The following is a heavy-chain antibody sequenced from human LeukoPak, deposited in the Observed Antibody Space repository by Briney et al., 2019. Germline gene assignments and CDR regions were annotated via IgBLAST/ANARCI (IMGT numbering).Heavy chain of an antibody. V-gene: IGHV3-30-3*01. CDR3: ARGGYYDSPILDY. J-gene: IGHJ4*02. D-gene: IGHD3-22*01. CDR1: GFTFSSYA. CDR2: ISYDGSNK. Sequence: PGRSLRLSCAASGFTFSSYAMHWVRQAPGKGLEWVAVISYDGSNKYYADSVKGPFTISRDNSKNTLYLQMNSLRAEDTAVYYCARGGYYDSPILDYWGQGTLVTVSS.